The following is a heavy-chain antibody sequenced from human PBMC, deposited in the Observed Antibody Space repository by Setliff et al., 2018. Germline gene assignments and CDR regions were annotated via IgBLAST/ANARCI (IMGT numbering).Heavy chain of an antibody. Sequence: TSETLSLTCSVSGASITSGGFYWTWIRKPAGKGLEWSGHISPSGSTTYNPSVKSRVTISLDTSKNHFSLKLYSVTAADTAVYYCARARYCSGGRCYWTWLDSWAQGTLVTVSS. D-gene: IGHD2-15*01. J-gene: IGHJ5*01. CDR1: GASITSGGFY. V-gene: IGHV4-61*09. CDR2: ISPSGST. CDR3: ARARYCSGGRCYWTWLDS.